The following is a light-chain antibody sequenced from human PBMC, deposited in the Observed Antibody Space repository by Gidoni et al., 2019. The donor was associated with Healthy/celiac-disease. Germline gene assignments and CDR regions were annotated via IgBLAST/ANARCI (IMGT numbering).Light chain of an antibody. Sequence: SYVLISPPSVSVASGKTARITCGGNHSGGKSGHWYQQKPGQATVLVVYEDSDRHSGIPERFSGSNPGNTATLTISRGEAGDEADYYCQVWDSSSENVVFGGGTKLTVL. CDR3: QVWDSSSENVV. CDR2: EDS. V-gene: IGLV3-21*03. CDR1: HSGGKS. J-gene: IGLJ2*01.